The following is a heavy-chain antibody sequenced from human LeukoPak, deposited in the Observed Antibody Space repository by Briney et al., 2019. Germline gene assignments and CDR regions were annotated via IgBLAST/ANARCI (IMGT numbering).Heavy chain of an antibody. J-gene: IGHJ5*02. CDR1: GGSISSYY. D-gene: IGHD3-10*01. CDR2: IYPSGST. Sequence: SETLSLTCTVSGGSISSYYWNWIRQPAGKGLEGIGRIYPSGSTNYTPSLKSRVTMSVDTSKNQFSLRLSSVTAADTAVYYCARDYYGSGSYWFDPWGQGTLVTVSS. CDR3: ARDYYGSGSYWFDP. V-gene: IGHV4-4*07.